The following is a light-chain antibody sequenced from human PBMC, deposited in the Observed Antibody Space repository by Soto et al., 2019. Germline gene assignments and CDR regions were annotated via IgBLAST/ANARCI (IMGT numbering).Light chain of an antibody. CDR3: QQYYSRVT. J-gene: IGKJ1*01. CDR2: KAS. Sequence: DIQMTQSPSTLSASVGDRVTITCRANQSISSWLAWYQRRPGKAPRLLISKASSLESGVPSRFSGGGFGTEFTLTISSLQPDDFATYYCQQYYSRVTFGQATTLEIK. CDR1: QSISSW. V-gene: IGKV1-5*03.